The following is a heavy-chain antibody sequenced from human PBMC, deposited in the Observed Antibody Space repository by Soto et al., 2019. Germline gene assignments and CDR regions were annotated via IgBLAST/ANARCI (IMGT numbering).Heavy chain of an antibody. J-gene: IGHJ3*02. CDR2: ISSSGSTI. V-gene: IGHV3-11*01. D-gene: IGHD3-9*01. CDR1: GFTFSDYY. Sequence: GGSLRLSCAASGFTFSDYYMSWIRQAPGKGLEWVSYISSSGSTIYYADSVKGRFTISRDNAKNSLYLQMNSLRAEDTAVYYCARDKGRYFDQDLVDAFDIWGQGTMVTVSS. CDR3: ARDKGRYFDQDLVDAFDI.